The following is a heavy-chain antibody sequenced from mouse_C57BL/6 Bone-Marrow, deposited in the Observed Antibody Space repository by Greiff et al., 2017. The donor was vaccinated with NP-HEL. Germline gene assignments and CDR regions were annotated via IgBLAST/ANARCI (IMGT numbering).Heavy chain of an antibody. Sequence: EVQLVESGGDLVKPGGSLKLSCAASGFTFSSYGMSWVRQTPDKRLEWVATISSGGSYTYYPDSVKGRFTISRDNAKNTLYLQMSSLKSEDTAMYYWARSYYYGSSYRYYFDYWGQGTTLTVSS. CDR3: ARSYYYGSSYRYYFDY. D-gene: IGHD1-1*01. CDR2: ISSGGSYT. V-gene: IGHV5-6*01. J-gene: IGHJ2*01. CDR1: GFTFSSYG.